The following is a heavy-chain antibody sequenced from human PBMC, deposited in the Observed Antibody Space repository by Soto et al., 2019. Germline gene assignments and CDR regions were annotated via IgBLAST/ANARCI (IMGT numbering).Heavy chain of an antibody. CDR3: ARASMPKAHFDY. CDR1: GGSIRGFY. Sequence: SETLSLTCTVSGGSIRGFYWSWIRPPAGKGLEWIGRMHSTGSANYNPSLKSRVTISIDMSKNQVSLKLTSVTAADTALYFCARASMPKAHFDYWGQGTLVTVSS. CDR2: MHSTGSA. D-gene: IGHD2-2*01. J-gene: IGHJ4*02. V-gene: IGHV4-4*07.